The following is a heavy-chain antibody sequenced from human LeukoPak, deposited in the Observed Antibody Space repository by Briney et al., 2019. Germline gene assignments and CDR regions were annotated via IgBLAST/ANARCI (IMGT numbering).Heavy chain of an antibody. CDR2: IKQDGSEI. Sequence: GGSLRLSCAASGFTFSSYWMTWVRQVPGKGLEWVANIKQDGSEIHYVDSVKGRFTISRDNAKNSVYLQMNSLRAEDTAVYYCARAGGSSWADYRGQGTLVTVSS. CDR1: GFTFSSYW. J-gene: IGHJ4*02. D-gene: IGHD6-13*01. V-gene: IGHV3-7*01. CDR3: ARAGGSSWADY.